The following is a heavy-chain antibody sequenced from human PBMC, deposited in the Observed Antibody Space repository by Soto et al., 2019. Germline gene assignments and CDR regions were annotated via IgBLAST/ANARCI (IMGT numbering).Heavy chain of an antibody. V-gene: IGHV1-18*01. CDR1: GYTFISYG. D-gene: IGHD6-25*01. J-gene: IGHJ5*02. CDR3: AKEGKGLAAPGNWFAP. Sequence: QVQLVQSGAEVKKPGASVKVSCKASGYTFISYGISWVRQAPGQGLEWMGWISAYSGDTIYAQKFQGRVTLTTDTSTSRGYMELRSLRSDDTAVYFCAKEGKGLAAPGNWFAPWGQGTLVIVSS. CDR2: ISAYSGDT.